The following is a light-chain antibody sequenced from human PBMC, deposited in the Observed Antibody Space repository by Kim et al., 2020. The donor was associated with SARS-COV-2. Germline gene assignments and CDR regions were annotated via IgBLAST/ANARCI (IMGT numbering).Light chain of an antibody. CDR3: QQRSNWPLT. J-gene: IGKJ4*01. Sequence: LSRGERATLSCRASQSVTTSLTWYQQKPGQAPRLLIYDASNRATGIPARFSGSGSGTDFTLTISSLEPEDFAIYYCQQRSNWPLTFGGGTKVDIK. CDR2: DAS. V-gene: IGKV3-11*01. CDR1: QSVTTS.